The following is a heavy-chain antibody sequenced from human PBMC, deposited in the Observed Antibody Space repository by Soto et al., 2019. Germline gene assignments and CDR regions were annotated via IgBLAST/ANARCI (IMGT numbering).Heavy chain of an antibody. CDR1: GGSISSGGYY. V-gene: IGHV4-39*07. J-gene: IGHJ4*02. CDR3: ASRAGDSSSSGY. D-gene: IGHD6-6*01. CDR2: INHSGST. Sequence: SETLSLTCTVSGGSISSGGYYWSWIRQPPGKGLEWIGEINHSGSTNYNPSLKSRVTISVDTSKNQFSLKLSSVTAADTAVYYCASRAGDSSSSGYWGQGTLVTVSS.